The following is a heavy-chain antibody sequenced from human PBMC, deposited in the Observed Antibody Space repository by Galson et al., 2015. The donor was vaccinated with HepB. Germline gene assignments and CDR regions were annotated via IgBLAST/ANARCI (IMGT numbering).Heavy chain of an antibody. V-gene: IGHV3-21*01. CDR3: ARDRRIGMIATDV. J-gene: IGHJ6*02. CDR1: GFSLSTPG. D-gene: IGHD2-21*01. CDR2: ISSSEHI. Sequence: SLRLSCAASGFSLSTPGMNWVRQAPGKGLEWISCISSSEHIYYADSVKGRFTITRDNAKNSVYLEMNSLRAEDTAVYYCARDRRIGMIATDVWGQGTTVTVSS.